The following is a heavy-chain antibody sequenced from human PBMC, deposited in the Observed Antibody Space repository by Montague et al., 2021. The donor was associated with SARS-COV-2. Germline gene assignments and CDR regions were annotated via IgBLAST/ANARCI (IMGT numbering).Heavy chain of an antibody. J-gene: IGHJ4*02. CDR1: GGSISSGGYY. CDR2: IYYSGST. D-gene: IGHD3-3*01. V-gene: IGHV4-31*03. Sequence: TLSLTCTVSGGSISSGGYYWSWIRQHPGKGLEWIGYIYYSGSTYYNPSLKSRVTISVDTSKNQFSLKLSSVTAADMAVYYYARASGKKTIFGVVISYFDYWGQGTLVTVSS. CDR3: ARASGKKTIFGVVISYFDY.